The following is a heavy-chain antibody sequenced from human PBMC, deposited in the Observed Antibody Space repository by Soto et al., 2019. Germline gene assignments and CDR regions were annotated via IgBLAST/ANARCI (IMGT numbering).Heavy chain of an antibody. Sequence: SETLSLTCTVSGGSISSSSYYWGWIRQPPGKGLEWIGEINHSGSTNYNPSLKSRVTISVDTSKNQFSLKLSSVTAADTAVYYCARGDRVTMVRGVRRWFDPWGQGTLVTVSS. D-gene: IGHD3-10*01. J-gene: IGHJ5*02. CDR1: GGSISSSSYY. CDR3: ARGDRVTMVRGVRRWFDP. V-gene: IGHV4-39*07. CDR2: INHSGST.